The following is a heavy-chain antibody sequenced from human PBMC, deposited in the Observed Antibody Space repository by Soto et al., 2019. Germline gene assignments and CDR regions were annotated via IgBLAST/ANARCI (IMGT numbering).Heavy chain of an antibody. J-gene: IGHJ4*02. V-gene: IGHV3-30*18. CDR2: ISYDGSNK. CDR1: GFTFSSYG. CDR3: AKARLGYCSGGSCPRGGFDY. Sequence: RGSLRLSCAASGFTFSSYGMHWVRQAPGKGLEWVAVISYDGSNKYYADSVKGRFTISRDNSKNTLYLQMNSLRAEDTAVYYCAKARLGYCSGGSCPRGGFDYWGQGTLVTVSS. D-gene: IGHD2-15*01.